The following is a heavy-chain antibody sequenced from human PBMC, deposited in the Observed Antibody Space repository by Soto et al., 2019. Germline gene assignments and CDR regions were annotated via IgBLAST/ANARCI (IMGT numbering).Heavy chain of an antibody. CDR3: ARDQDTLEPYYGMDV. D-gene: IGHD2-15*01. V-gene: IGHV3-33*01. J-gene: IGHJ6*02. Sequence: GGSLRLSCAASGFTFSSYGMHWVRQAPGKGLEWVAVIWYDGSNKYYADSVKGRFTISRDNSKNTLYLQMNSLRAEDTAVYYCARDQDTLEPYYGMDVWGQGTTVTVSS. CDR2: IWYDGSNK. CDR1: GFTFSSYG.